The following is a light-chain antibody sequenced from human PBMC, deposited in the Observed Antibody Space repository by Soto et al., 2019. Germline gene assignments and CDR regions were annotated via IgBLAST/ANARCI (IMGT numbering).Light chain of an antibody. CDR3: QQYSNWPPIT. CDR1: QSVSTK. J-gene: IGKJ5*01. V-gene: IGKV3-15*01. CDR2: ATS. Sequence: EIVMTQSPATLSVSPGERATLSCRASQSVSTKVAWYQQKPGQAPRLLIYATSTRATGAPARFSGSGSGTEFTLTISHLQSEDFAVYYCQQYSNWPPITFGQGTRLEIK.